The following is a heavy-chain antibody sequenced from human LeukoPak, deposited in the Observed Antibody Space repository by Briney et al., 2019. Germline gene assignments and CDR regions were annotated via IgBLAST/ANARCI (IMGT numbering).Heavy chain of an antibody. CDR3: AKDGQVYSYGAEYFQH. CDR2: ISYDGSNK. J-gene: IGHJ1*01. V-gene: IGHV3-30*18. D-gene: IGHD5-18*01. Sequence: PGGSLTLSCAASGFTFSSYGMHWVRQAPGKGLEWVAVISYDGSNKYYADSVKGRFTISRDNSKITMYLQMNSLRAEDTAVYYCAKDGQVYSYGAEYFQHWGQGTLVAVSS. CDR1: GFTFSSYG.